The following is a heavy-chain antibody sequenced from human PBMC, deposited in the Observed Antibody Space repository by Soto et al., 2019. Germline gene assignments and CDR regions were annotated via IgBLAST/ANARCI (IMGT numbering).Heavy chain of an antibody. CDR2: IIPILGIA. CDR1: GGTFSSYT. V-gene: IGHV1-69*04. J-gene: IGHJ4*02. CDR3: AREDYDYGDYNAFDY. Sequence: SVKVSCKASGGTFSSYTISWVRQAPGQGLEWMGRIIPILGIANYAQKFQGRVTITADKSTSTAYMELSSLRSEDTAVYYCAREDYDYGDYNAFDYWGQGTLVTVSS. D-gene: IGHD4-17*01.